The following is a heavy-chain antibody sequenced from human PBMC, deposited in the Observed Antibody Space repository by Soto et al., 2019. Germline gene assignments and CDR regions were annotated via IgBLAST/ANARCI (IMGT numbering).Heavy chain of an antibody. V-gene: IGHV3-15*07. CDR3: TTEDDSYGLYYFDY. CDR1: GFTFSNAW. D-gene: IGHD5-18*01. J-gene: IGHJ4*02. CDR2: IKSKTDGGTT. Sequence: GWSLRLSCAASGFTFSNAWMNWVRQAPGKGLEWVGRIKSKTDGGTTDYAAPVKGRFTISRDDSKNTLYLQMNSLKTEDTAVYYCTTEDDSYGLYYFDYWGQGTLVTVSS.